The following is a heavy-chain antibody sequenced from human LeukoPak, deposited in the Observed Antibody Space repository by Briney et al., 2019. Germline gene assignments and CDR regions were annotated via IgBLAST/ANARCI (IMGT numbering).Heavy chain of an antibody. Sequence: GALRLSFAGSGFTFSTYRIDWGRQAPGEGLDGCSSISSSGAYIYYADSVKGRFTISRDNAKKSLYLQMNSLRAEDTAIYYCVGNYYDSSGLDYWGQGTLVTVSS. CDR1: GFTFSTYR. J-gene: IGHJ4*02. D-gene: IGHD3-22*01. V-gene: IGHV3-21*01. CDR2: ISSSGAYI. CDR3: VGNYYDSSGLDY.